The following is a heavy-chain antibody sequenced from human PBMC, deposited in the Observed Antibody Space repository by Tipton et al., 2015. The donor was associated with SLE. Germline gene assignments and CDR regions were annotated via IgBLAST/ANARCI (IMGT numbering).Heavy chain of an antibody. J-gene: IGHJ6*02. CDR3: AGLYSSSWLPFGYYYYGMYV. CDR1: GGSISSSSYY. D-gene: IGHD6-13*01. CDR2: INHSGST. V-gene: IGHV4-39*07. Sequence: TLSLTCTVSGGSISSSSYYWSWIRQPPGKGLEWIGEINHSGSTNYNPSLKSRVTISVDTSKNQFSLKLSSVTAADTAVYCCAGLYSSSWLPFGYYYYGMYVWGQGTTVTVSS.